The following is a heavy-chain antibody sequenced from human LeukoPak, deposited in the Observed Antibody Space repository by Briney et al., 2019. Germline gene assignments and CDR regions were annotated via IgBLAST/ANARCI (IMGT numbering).Heavy chain of an antibody. V-gene: IGHV4-59*01. CDR1: GGSISTYY. J-gene: IGHJ4*02. CDR2: IRYSGST. D-gene: IGHD3-16*02. CDR3: ARGSSVGYDSIWGNYRWLDY. Sequence: PSETLSLTCSVSGGSISTYYWNWVRQPPGKGLEYIGNIRYSGSTNYSPSLKSRVTISVDTSKNQFSLKLSSVTAADTAVYYCARGSSVGYDSIWGNYRWLDYWGPGTLVTVSS.